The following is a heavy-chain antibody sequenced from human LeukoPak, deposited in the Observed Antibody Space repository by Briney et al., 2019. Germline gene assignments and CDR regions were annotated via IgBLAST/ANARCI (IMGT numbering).Heavy chain of an antibody. V-gene: IGHV4-4*07. D-gene: IGHD3-3*01. Sequence: SETLSLTCTVSGGSISSYYWSWVRQPAGKGLEWIGRIYTNGSTNYNPSLKSRVTMSVDTSKNQFSLKLSSVTAADTAVYYCAREYDFWSGYYTDWGQGTLVTVSS. J-gene: IGHJ4*02. CDR1: GGSISSYY. CDR3: AREYDFWSGYYTD. CDR2: IYTNGST.